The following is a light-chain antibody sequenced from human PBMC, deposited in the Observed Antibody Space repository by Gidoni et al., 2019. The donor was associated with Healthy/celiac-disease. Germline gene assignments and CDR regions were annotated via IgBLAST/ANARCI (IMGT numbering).Light chain of an antibody. CDR2: GAS. CDR3: QQYGSSPLT. J-gene: IGKJ4*01. CDR1: QSVSSSY. V-gene: IGKV3-20*01. Sequence: IVLTLSPGTLSLSPGERATLSCRASQSVSSSYLAWYHQKPGQAPRRLIYGASSRATGIPDRFSGSGSETDFTLTIRRLEPEDFAVYYCQQYGSSPLTFGGGTKVEIK.